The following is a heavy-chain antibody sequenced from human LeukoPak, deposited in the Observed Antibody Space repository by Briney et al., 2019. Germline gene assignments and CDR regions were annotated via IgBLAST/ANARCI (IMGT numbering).Heavy chain of an antibody. D-gene: IGHD1-1*01. Sequence: PSETLSLTCTVSGGSISSSSYYWGWIRQPPGKGLEWIGYIYYSGSTNYNPSLKSRVTISVDTSKNQFSLKLSSVTAADTAVYYCARDRYGALDYWGQGTLVTVSS. V-gene: IGHV4-61*01. J-gene: IGHJ4*02. CDR3: ARDRYGALDY. CDR1: GGSISSSSYY. CDR2: IYYSGST.